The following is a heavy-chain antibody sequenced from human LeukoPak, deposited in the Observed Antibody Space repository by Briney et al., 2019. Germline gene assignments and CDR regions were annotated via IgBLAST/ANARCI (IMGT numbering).Heavy chain of an antibody. J-gene: IGHJ3*02. D-gene: IGHD4-17*01. CDR1: GLTFTLYN. CDR3: ERDFYGDWAFDI. CDR2: ISCSSGTI. V-gene: IGHV3-48*01. Sequence: GGSLRLPCAASGLTFTLYNTNWLRQAPGKGLEWVSYISCSSGTIYYADSVKGRFTITRDNAKNSLYLQKNSIRGEDMAVYYCERDFYGDWAFDIWGQGTMVTVSS.